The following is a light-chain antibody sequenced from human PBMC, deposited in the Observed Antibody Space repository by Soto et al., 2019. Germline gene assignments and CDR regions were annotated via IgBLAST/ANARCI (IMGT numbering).Light chain of an antibody. CDR1: SSDVGAYNY. Sequence: QSALIQPASVSGSPGQSITISCTGTSSDVGAYNYVSWYQQHPGKAPKVMIYEVSNRPSGVSNRFSGSKSGNTASLTISGLQAEDEADYYCSSYTTFTTYVFGSGTKVTVL. CDR3: SSYTTFTTYV. CDR2: EVS. V-gene: IGLV2-14*01. J-gene: IGLJ1*01.